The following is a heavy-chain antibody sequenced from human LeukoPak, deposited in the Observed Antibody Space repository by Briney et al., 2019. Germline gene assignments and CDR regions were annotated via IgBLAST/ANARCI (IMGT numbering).Heavy chain of an antibody. Sequence: GSLRLSCTASGFTFGDYAMSWVRQAPGKGLEWVGFIRSKAYGGTTEYAASVKGRFTISRDDSKSIAYLQMNSLKTEDTAVYYCTVSYDSSGYLNSGFDYWGQGTLVTVSS. D-gene: IGHD3-22*01. V-gene: IGHV3-49*04. CDR3: TVSYDSSGYLNSGFDY. J-gene: IGHJ4*02. CDR2: IRSKAYGGTT. CDR1: GFTFGDYA.